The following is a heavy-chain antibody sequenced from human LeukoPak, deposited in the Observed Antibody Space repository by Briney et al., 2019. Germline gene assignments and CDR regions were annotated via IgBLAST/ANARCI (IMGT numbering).Heavy chain of an antibody. J-gene: IGHJ6*02. D-gene: IGHD2-2*01. CDR1: GGSFNDYF. CDR2: INHSGST. V-gene: IGHV4-34*01. CDR3: ARVPLGYCSSTSCPGGMDV. Sequence: SETLSLTCAVYGGSFNDYFWSWIRQPPGKGLEWIGEINHSGSTNYNPSLKSRVTISVDTSKNQFSLKLSSVTAADTAVYYCARVPLGYCSSTSCPGGMDVWGQGTTVTVSS.